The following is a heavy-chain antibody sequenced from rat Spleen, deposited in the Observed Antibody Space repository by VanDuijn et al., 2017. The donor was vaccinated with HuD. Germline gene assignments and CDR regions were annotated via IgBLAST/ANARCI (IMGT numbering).Heavy chain of an antibody. V-gene: IGHV5-22*01. Sequence: WVASISYDGTATYYPDSVKGRFTVSRDTAQNILYLQMNSLRSEETATYYCARHPASYNNYFDYWGQGVMVTVSS. D-gene: IGHD1-10*01. J-gene: IGHJ2*01. CDR2: ISYDGTAT. CDR3: ARHPASYNNYFDY.